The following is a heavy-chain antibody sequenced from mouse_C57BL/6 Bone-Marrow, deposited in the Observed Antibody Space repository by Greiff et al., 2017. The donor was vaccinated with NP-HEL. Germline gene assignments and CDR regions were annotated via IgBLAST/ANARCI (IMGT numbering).Heavy chain of an antibody. CDR1: GFNIKDDY. CDR2: IDPENGDT. CDR3: TTSAYYGSSLEYAMDY. V-gene: IGHV14-4*01. J-gene: IGHJ4*01. Sequence: EVQLQQSGAELVRPGASVKLSCTASGFNIKDDYMHWVKQRPEQGLEWIGWIDPENGDTEYASKFQGKATITADTSSNTAYLQLSSLTSEDTAVYYCTTSAYYGSSLEYAMDYWGQGTSGTVSS. D-gene: IGHD1-1*01.